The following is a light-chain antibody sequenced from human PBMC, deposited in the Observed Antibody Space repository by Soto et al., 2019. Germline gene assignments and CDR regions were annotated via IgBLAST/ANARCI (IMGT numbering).Light chain of an antibody. CDR3: FSFTRSSTWV. CDR2: EVS. CDR1: SSDVGGYNY. Sequence: QSALTQPASVSGSPGQSITISCTGTSSDVGGYNYVSWSQQHPGKAPKHVIYEVSNRPSGVSNRFSGSKSGNTASLTISGLQAEDDADYYCFSFTRSSTWVFGGGTKLTVL. J-gene: IGLJ3*02. V-gene: IGLV2-14*01.